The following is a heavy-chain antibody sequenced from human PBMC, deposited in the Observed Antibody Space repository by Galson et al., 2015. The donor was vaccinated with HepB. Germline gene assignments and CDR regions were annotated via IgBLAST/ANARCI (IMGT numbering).Heavy chain of an antibody. CDR3: ARDPDITMVRGVIITFSDTELAL. D-gene: IGHD3-10*01. CDR1: GYTFTSYA. V-gene: IGHV1-3*01. CDR2: INAGNGNT. Sequence: SVKVSCKASGYTFTSYAMHWVRQAPGQRLEWMGWINAGNGNTKYSQKFQGRVTITRDTSASTAYMELSSLRSEDTAVYYCARDPDITMVRGVIITFSDTELALWGQGTLVTVSS. J-gene: IGHJ4*02.